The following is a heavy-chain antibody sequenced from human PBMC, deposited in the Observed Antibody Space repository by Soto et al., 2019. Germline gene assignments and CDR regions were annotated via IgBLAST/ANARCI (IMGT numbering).Heavy chain of an antibody. D-gene: IGHD4-17*01. CDR2: IIPIFGTA. J-gene: IGHJ6*02. V-gene: IGHV1-69*01. CDR1: GGTFSSYA. Sequence: QVQLVQSGAEVKKPGSSVKVSCKASGGTFSSYAISWVRQAPGQGLEWMGGIIPIFGTANYAQKFQGRVTLTADESTSTAYMELSSMRSEYTAVYYCARESLSYGDYITPGGYYYYGMDVWGQGTTVTVSS. CDR3: ARESLSYGDYITPGGYYYYGMDV.